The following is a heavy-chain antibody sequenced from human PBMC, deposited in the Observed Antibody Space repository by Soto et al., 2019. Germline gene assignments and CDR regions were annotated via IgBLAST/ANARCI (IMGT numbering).Heavy chain of an antibody. J-gene: IGHJ4*02. Sequence: PGGSLRLSCAASGFTFSSYAMHWVRQAPGKGLEWVAVISYDGSNKYYADSVKGRFTISRDNSKNTLYLQMNSLRAEDTAVYYCAGDTSHRHYFDYWGQGTLVTVLL. V-gene: IGHV3-30-3*01. CDR2: ISYDGSNK. CDR3: AGDTSHRHYFDY. CDR1: GFTFSSYA. D-gene: IGHD2-2*01.